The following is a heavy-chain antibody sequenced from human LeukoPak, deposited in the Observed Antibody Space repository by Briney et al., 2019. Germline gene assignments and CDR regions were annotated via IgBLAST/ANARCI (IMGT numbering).Heavy chain of an antibody. Sequence: GGSLRLSCAASGFTFSIYAMSWVRQAPGKGLQWVSSITSRGESAWYVDSVKGRFTITRDNSENTLYLQMHSLRAEDTAVYYCARDRPNYYGSDGHYYRRDGDYWGRGTLVSVSS. CDR3: ARDRPNYYGSDGHYYRRDGDY. V-gene: IGHV3-23*01. J-gene: IGHJ4*02. CDR2: ITSRGESA. D-gene: IGHD3-22*01. CDR1: GFTFSIYA.